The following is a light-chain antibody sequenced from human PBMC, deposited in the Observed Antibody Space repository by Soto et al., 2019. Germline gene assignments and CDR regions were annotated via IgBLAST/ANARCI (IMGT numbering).Light chain of an antibody. CDR1: SSDIGSYKY. CDR3: SSYRSSSAV. J-gene: IGLJ1*01. V-gene: IGLV2-14*01. CDR2: DVN. Sequence: QSALTQPASVSGSPGQSITISCTGTSSDIGSYKYVSWYQQLPGKAPKLMIYDVNSRPSGVSNRFSGSKSGNTASLTISGLQAEDEADYYCSSYRSSSAVFGSGTKVTVL.